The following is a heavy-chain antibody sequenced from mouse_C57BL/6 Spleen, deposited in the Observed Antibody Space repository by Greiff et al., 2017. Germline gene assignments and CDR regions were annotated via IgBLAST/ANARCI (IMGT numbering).Heavy chain of an antibody. CDR2: ISSGSSTI. V-gene: IGHV5-17*01. J-gene: IGHJ4*01. CDR1: GFTFSDYG. D-gene: IGHD1-1*02. CDR3: ARPGGYAMDY. Sequence: EVMLVESGGGLVKPGGSLKLSCAASGFTFSDYGMHWVRQAPEQGLEWVAYISSGSSTIYYADTVKGRFTISRDNAKNTLFLQMTSLRSEDTAMYYCARPGGYAMDYWGQGTSVTVSS.